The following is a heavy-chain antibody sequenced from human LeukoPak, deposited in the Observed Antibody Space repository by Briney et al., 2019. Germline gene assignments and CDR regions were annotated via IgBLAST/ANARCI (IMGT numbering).Heavy chain of an antibody. Sequence: SVKVSCKASGGAFSSYAISWVRQAPGQGLEWMGGIVPIFGTANYAQKFQGRVTITADESTSTAYMELSSLRSEDTAVYYCAVSGNKAWSDYWGQGTLVTVSS. CDR2: IVPIFGTA. V-gene: IGHV1-69*13. CDR1: GGAFSSYA. CDR3: AVSGNKAWSDY. J-gene: IGHJ4*02. D-gene: IGHD1-26*01.